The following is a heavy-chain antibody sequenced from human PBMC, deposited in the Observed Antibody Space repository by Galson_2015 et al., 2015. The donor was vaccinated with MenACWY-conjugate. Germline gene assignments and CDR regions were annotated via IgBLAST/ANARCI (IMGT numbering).Heavy chain of an antibody. D-gene: IGHD2-15*01. CDR3: ARGGGYCSGGSCYPPADGMDV. J-gene: IGHJ6*02. V-gene: IGHV4-34*01. Sequence: ALYGGSFSGDFWRGIRPPPGEGPGWVGGIHHSGSTHDSPSLKSRVTISVDTSKNQFSLKLSSVTAADTAVYYCARGGGYCSGGSCYPPADGMDVWGQGTTVTVPS. CDR2: IHHSGST. CDR1: GGSFSGDF.